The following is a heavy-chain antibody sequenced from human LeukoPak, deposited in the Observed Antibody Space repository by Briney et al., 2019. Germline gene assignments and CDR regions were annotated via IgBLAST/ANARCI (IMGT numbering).Heavy chain of an antibody. CDR2: IKQDGREK. V-gene: IGHV3-7*04. Sequence: GGALRVSCAASGFTFSSYWMSWVRQAPGKGLEWVANIKQDGREKYYVDSVKGRFTISRDNAKKPLYLQMNSLRAEDTAVYYCARDGYYDSSPIDSWGQGTLVSV. CDR3: ARDGYYDSSPIDS. CDR1: GFTFSSYW. D-gene: IGHD3-22*01. J-gene: IGHJ4*02.